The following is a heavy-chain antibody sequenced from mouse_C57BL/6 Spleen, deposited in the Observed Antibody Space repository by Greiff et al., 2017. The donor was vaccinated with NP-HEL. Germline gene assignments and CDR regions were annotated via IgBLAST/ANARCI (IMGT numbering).Heavy chain of an antibody. V-gene: IGHV1-69*01. CDR3: ARRDFYAMDY. Sequence: QVRLQQPGAELVMPGASVKLSCKASGYTFTSYWMHWVKQRPGQGLEWIGEIDPSDSYTNYNQKFKGKSTLTVDKSSSTAYMQLSSLTSEDSAVYYCARRDFYAMDYWGQGTSVTVSS. CDR1: GYTFTSYW. J-gene: IGHJ4*01. CDR2: IDPSDSYT.